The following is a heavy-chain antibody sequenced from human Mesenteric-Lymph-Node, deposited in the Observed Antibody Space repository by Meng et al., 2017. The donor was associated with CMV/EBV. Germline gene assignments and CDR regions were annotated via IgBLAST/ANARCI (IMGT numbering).Heavy chain of an antibody. D-gene: IGHD6-13*01. CDR2: INWNGDDT. CDR1: GFTFDDYG. V-gene: IGHV3-20*01. CDR3: ARDLARRSWYGDDDFDI. J-gene: IGHJ3*02. Sequence: GGSLRLSCATSGFTFDDYGMSWVRQAPGKGLEWVSGINWNGDDTDYADSVKGRFTISRDSAMKSLYLQMNSLRAEDTALYHGARDLARRSWYGDDDFDIWGQGTMVTVSS.